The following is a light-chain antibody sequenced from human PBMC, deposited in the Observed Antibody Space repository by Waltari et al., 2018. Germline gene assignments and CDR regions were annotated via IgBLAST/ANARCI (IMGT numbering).Light chain of an antibody. CDR2: ENK. CDR1: SFNIGNNF. V-gene: IGLV1-51*02. Sequence: QSVLTQPPSVSAAPGQKVSISCSGSSFNIGNNFISWYQQFPGTAPKLLIYENKKRPSGIPYRFSGSKSGPSATLDITGLQTGDEADYYCGTWDSRLSAWVFGGGTKLTV. J-gene: IGLJ3*02. CDR3: GTWDSRLSAWV.